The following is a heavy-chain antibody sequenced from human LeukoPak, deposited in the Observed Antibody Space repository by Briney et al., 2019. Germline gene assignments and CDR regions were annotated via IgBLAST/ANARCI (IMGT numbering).Heavy chain of an antibody. CDR3: AKTGMLRRVGYLDV. J-gene: IGHJ6*04. V-gene: IGHV3-30*18. CDR2: IAYDGNNT. Sequence: GRSLRLSCVASGFIFSDYGIQWVRQAPGKGLEWVAVIAYDGNNTYYGDSVRGRFTISRDNSKKMVYLEMNSLRVEDTAVYYCAKTGMLRRVGYLDVWGKGTAVIVSS. D-gene: IGHD1-1*01. CDR1: GFIFSDYG.